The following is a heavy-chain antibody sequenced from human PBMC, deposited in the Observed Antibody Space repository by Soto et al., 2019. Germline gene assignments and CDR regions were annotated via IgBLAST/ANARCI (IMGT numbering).Heavy chain of an antibody. D-gene: IGHD4-17*01. CDR2: INAGNGNT. V-gene: IGHV1-3*01. CDR1: GYTFTSYA. J-gene: IGHJ3*02. CDR3: ARGGDYGDSGDAFDI. Sequence: ASVKVSCKASGYTFTSYAMHWVRQAPGQRLEWMGWINAGNGNTKYSQKFQGRVTITRDTSASTAYMELSSLRSEDTAVYYCARGGDYGDSGDAFDIWGQGTMVTVSS.